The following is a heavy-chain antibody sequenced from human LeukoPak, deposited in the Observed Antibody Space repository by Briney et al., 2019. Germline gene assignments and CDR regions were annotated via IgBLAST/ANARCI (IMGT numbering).Heavy chain of an antibody. J-gene: IGHJ5*02. D-gene: IGHD2-2*01. CDR2: INPNSGGT. Sequence: GASVKVSCKASGYTFTGYYMHWVRQAPGQGLEWMGWINPNSGGTNYAQKFRGRVTMTRDTSISTAYMELSRLRSDDTAVYYCARGPAYCSSTSCLNWFDPWGQGTLVTVSS. CDR3: ARGPAYCSSTSCLNWFDP. V-gene: IGHV1-2*02. CDR1: GYTFTGYY.